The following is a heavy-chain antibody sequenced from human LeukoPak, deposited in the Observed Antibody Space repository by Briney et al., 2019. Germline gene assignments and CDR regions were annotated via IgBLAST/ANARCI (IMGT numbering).Heavy chain of an antibody. CDR1: GVTFSSCG. D-gene: IGHD1-14*01. Sequence: GGSLRLSCGASGVTFSSCGFNWVRQAPGKGLEWVSSIGPTGTERYYADSVRGRFTISRENDKNANYLQMDSLRDEDTAVYYCATETIGRHYDYWGQGTLLTVSS. CDR2: IGPTGTER. J-gene: IGHJ4*02. CDR3: ATETIGRHYDY. V-gene: IGHV3-21*01.